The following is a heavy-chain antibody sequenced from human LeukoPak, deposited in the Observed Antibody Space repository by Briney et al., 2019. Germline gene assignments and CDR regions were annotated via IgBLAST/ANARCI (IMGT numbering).Heavy chain of an antibody. CDR1: GGSISSYY. V-gene: IGHV4-59*08. D-gene: IGHD6-19*01. Sequence: SETLSLTCTVSGGSISSYYWSWIRQPPGKGREWIGYIYYSGSTNYNPSLKSRVTISVDTSKNQFSLKLSSVTAADTAVYYCATTHRRPSGWYVGDYWGQGTLVTVSS. J-gene: IGHJ4*02. CDR3: ATTHRRPSGWYVGDY. CDR2: IYYSGST.